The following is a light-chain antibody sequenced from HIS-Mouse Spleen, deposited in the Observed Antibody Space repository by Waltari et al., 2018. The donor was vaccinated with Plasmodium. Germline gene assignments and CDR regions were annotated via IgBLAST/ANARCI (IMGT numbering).Light chain of an antibody. CDR3: QQYDNLPYT. Sequence: DIQMTQSPSSLSASVGDRVTITCQASQDIRNYLNWYQQKPGKAPKLLIYDASNLETGVPSRFSGSGSGTDFTFTISSLQPEDIATYYCQQYDNLPYTFGQGTKLVIK. J-gene: IGKJ2*01. V-gene: IGKV1-33*01. CDR2: DAS. CDR1: QDIRNY.